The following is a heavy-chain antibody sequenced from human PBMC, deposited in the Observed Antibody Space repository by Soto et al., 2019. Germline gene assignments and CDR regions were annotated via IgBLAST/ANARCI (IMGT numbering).Heavy chain of an antibody. CDR1: GFTFTSSA. CDR2: IVVGSGNT. J-gene: IGHJ6*02. V-gene: IGHV1-58*01. CDR3: AAPRTPRLDYYYGMDV. D-gene: IGHD2-15*01. Sequence: QMQLVQSGPEVKKPGTSVKVSCKASGFTFTSSAVQWVRQARGQRLEWIGWIVVGSGNTNYAQKFQERVTITRDMSTSTAYMELSSLRSEDTAVYYCAAPRTPRLDYYYGMDVWGQGTTVTVSS.